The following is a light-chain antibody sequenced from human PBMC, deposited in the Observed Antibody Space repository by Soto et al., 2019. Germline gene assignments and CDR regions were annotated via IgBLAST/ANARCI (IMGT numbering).Light chain of an antibody. CDR2: SNN. V-gene: IGLV1-40*01. CDR1: RSNIGANYD. J-gene: IGLJ1*01. Sequence: QSVLTQPPSVSFAPGQRVTISCTGSRSNIGANYDVNWYQQIPGTAPKLLIYSNNNRPSGVPDRFSGSKSGTSASLAIIGLQAEDEADYYCQSYDTGLSGYVFGTGTKVTVL. CDR3: QSYDTGLSGYV.